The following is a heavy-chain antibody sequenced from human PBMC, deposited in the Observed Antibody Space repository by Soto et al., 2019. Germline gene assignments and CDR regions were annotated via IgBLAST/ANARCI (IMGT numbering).Heavy chain of an antibody. V-gene: IGHV3-53*02. D-gene: IGHD6-13*01. CDR2: IFGGGST. CDR3: TRDLTGYASSWPRE. J-gene: IGHJ4*02. CDR1: GFTVGSSY. Sequence: EVQLVETGGGLIQPGGSLRLSCAASGFTVGSSYMSWVRQAPGKGLEWVSVIFGGGSTYYADSVRGRFTISRDNSKNTQYLQMNSLRGEDTAVYYCTRDLTGYASSWPRERGQGTLVTVSS.